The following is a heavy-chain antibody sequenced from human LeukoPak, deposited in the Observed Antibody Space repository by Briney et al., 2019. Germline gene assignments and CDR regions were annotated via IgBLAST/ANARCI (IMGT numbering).Heavy chain of an antibody. J-gene: IGHJ5*02. Sequence: GGTLCLSCAASGFTFSSYWLHWVRHGQGPGLVWVSRVNSDESSTSYADSAKGRFTTSRDNAKNTLYLQMNSLRAEDTAVYYCARDRNNWNDDQIWFDPWGQGTLVTVSS. CDR1: GFTFSSYW. D-gene: IGHD1-1*01. CDR3: ARDRNNWNDDQIWFDP. CDR2: VNSDESST. V-gene: IGHV3-74*01.